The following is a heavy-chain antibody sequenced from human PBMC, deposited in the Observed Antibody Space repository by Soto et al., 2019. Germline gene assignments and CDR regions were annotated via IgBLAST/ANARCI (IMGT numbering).Heavy chain of an antibody. J-gene: IGHJ4*02. Sequence: SETLSLTCTVSGGSITSDYSCWSWIRQPPGEGLEWIGHIFDSGTTYTNPSLRSQVAISLDTSKNHFSLTLSLRSDDTAVYYCARVLIVDYALSDYWGLGTLVTVSS. CDR3: ARVLIVDYALSDY. D-gene: IGHD3-22*01. CDR1: GGSITSDYSC. CDR2: IFDSGTT. V-gene: IGHV4-30-4*02.